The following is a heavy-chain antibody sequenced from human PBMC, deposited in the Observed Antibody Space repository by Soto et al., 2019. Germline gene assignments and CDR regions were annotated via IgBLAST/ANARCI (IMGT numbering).Heavy chain of an antibody. CDR2: INSDGSST. Sequence: GGSLRLSCAASGFTFSSYWMHWVRQAPGKGLVWVSRINSDGSSTSYADSVKGRFTISRDNAKNTLYLQMNSLRAEDTAVYYCARVPRSPQGAYYYYYMDVWGKGTTVTVSS. CDR3: ARVPRSPQGAYYYYYMDV. J-gene: IGHJ6*03. CDR1: GFTFSSYW. V-gene: IGHV3-74*01. D-gene: IGHD3-16*01.